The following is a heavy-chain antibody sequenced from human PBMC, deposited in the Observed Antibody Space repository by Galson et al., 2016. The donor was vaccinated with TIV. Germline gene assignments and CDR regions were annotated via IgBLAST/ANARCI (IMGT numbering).Heavy chain of an antibody. D-gene: IGHD5-12*01. CDR3: ARAGYTPSQEY. CDR1: GGSPAGGIYS. Sequence: TLSLTCPVAGGSPAGGIYSWSWIRHSAGKGLECIGRIYATGSAQYSPTLRSRASISEDTSKNQFFLYLSSVTVADTAVYYCARAGYTPSQEYWGRGILVTVSS. V-gene: IGHV4-61*02. J-gene: IGHJ4*02. CDR2: IYATGSA.